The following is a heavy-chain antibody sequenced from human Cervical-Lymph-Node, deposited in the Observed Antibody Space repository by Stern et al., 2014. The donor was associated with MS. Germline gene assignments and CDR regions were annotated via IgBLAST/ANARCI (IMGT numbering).Heavy chain of an antibody. CDR3: ARQKGTGEKGMDV. D-gene: IGHD3-10*01. Sequence: EVQMVESGGGLVKPGGALRLSCTGSGFIFSSYTMNWVRHLPGKGLEWVSSISTASSFIHSEDSVKGRFTILRDNSKNSVYLQMNSLRAGDTALYYCARQKGTGEKGMDVWGQGTTVTVSS. V-gene: IGHV3-21*01. CDR2: ISTASSFI. CDR1: GFIFSSYT. J-gene: IGHJ6*02.